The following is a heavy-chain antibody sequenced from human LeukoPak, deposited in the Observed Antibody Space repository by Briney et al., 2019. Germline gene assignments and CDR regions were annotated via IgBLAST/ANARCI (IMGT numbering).Heavy chain of an antibody. CDR2: IIPIFGTA. J-gene: IGHJ3*02. V-gene: IGHV1-69*13. D-gene: IGHD1-26*01. CDR1: GGTFSSYA. CDR3: ARAPLGATQAFDI. Sequence: SVKVSCKASGGTFSSYAISWVRQAPGQGLEWMGGIIPIFGTANYAQKFQGRVTITADESTSTAYMELSSLRSEDTAVHYCARAPLGATQAFDIWGQGTMVTVSS.